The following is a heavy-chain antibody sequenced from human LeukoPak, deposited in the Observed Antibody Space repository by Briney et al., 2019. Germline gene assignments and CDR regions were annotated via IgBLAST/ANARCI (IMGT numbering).Heavy chain of an antibody. CDR3: AKGSGWFPHDAFHI. CDR2: ISGSGGST. J-gene: IGHJ3*02. V-gene: IGHV3-23*01. CDR1: GFTFSNYA. D-gene: IGHD6-19*01. Sequence: PGGSLRLSCAAPGFTFSNYAMSWVRQAPGKGLEWVSSISGSGGSTYYADSVKGRFTISRDNSKNTLYLQMNSLRAEDTAVYYCAKGSGWFPHDAFHIWGQGTMVTVSS.